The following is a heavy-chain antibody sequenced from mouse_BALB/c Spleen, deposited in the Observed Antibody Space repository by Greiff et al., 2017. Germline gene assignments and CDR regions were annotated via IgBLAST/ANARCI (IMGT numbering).Heavy chain of an antibody. CDR2: IYWDDDK. CDR3: ARRAERYYAMDY. Sequence: QVTLKECGPGILQPSQTLSLTCSFSGFSLSTSGMGVSWIRQPSGKGLEWLAHIYWDDDKRYNPSLKSRLTISKDTSSNQVFLKITSVDTADTATYYCARRAERYYAMDYWGQGTSVTVSS. V-gene: IGHV8-12*01. D-gene: IGHD2-14*01. CDR1: GFSLSTSGMG. J-gene: IGHJ4*01.